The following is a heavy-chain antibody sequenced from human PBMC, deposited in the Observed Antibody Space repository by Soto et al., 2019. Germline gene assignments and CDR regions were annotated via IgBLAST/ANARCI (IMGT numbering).Heavy chain of an antibody. J-gene: IGHJ4*02. CDR2: ISAYNGNT. CDR3: ARDLGQQLERWTLNPGGY. CDR1: GYTFTSYG. V-gene: IGHV1-18*01. Sequence: QVQLVQSGAEVKKPGASVKVSCKASGYTFTSYGISWVRQAPGQGLEWMGWISAYNGNTNYAQKLQGRVTMTTDTSTSTAYMELRSLGSDDTAVYYCARDLGQQLERWTLNPGGYWGQGTLVTVSS. D-gene: IGHD6-13*01.